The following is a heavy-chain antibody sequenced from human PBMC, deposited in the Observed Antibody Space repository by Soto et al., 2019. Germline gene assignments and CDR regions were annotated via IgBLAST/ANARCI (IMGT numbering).Heavy chain of an antibody. J-gene: IGHJ6*02. CDR1: GGSISSGGYY. Sequence: SSETLSLTCTVSGGSISSGGYYWSWIRQHPGKGLEWIGYIYYSGSTYYNPSLKSRVTISVDTSKNQFSLKLSSVTAADTAVYYCARDRNLRYFDWLALGYYYGMDVWGQGTTVTVSS. D-gene: IGHD3-9*01. CDR3: ARDRNLRYFDWLALGYYYGMDV. V-gene: IGHV4-31*03. CDR2: IYYSGST.